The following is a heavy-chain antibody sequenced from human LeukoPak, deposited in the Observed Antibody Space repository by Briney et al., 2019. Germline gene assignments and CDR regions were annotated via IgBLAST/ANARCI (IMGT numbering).Heavy chain of an antibody. Sequence: ASVKVSCKASGYTFTGYYMHWVRQAPGQGLEWMGWINPNSGGTSYAQKFQGRVTMTRDTSISTAYMELSRLRSDDTAVYYCTRGGNYYGSGSYGYWGQGTLVTVSS. V-gene: IGHV1-2*02. J-gene: IGHJ4*02. CDR3: TRGGNYYGSGSYGY. D-gene: IGHD3-10*01. CDR1: GYTFTGYY. CDR2: INPNSGGT.